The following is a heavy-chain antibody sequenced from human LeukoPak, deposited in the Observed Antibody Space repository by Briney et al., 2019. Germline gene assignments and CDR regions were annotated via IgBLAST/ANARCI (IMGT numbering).Heavy chain of an antibody. CDR1: GESFSGDY. D-gene: IGHD2-2*01. V-gene: IGHV4-34*01. Sequence: SETLSLTCAVYGESFSGDYWGWIRQPPGKGLEWIGEINHSGSTNYNPSLKSRVTISVDTSKNQFSLKLSSVTAADTAVYYCARGTRTYCSSTSCYSTKGTRYYYYYMDVWGKGTTVTVSS. J-gene: IGHJ6*03. CDR2: INHSGST. CDR3: ARGTRTYCSSTSCYSTKGTRYYYYYMDV.